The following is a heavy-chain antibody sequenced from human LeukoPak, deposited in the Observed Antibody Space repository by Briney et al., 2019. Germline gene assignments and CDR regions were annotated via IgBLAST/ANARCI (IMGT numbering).Heavy chain of an antibody. J-gene: IGHJ4*02. CDR1: GGSISSGGYS. CDR2: IYHSGST. Sequence: SETLSLTCAVSGGSISSGGYSWSWIRQPPGKGLEWIGYIYHSGSTYYNPSLKSRVTISVDRSKNQFSLKLSSVAAADTAVYYCARVPRDYTIDYWGQGTLVTVSS. V-gene: IGHV4-30-2*01. D-gene: IGHD4-11*01. CDR3: ARVPRDYTIDY.